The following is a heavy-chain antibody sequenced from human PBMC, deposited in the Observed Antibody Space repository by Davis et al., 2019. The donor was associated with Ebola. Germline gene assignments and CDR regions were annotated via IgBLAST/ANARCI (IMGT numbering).Heavy chain of an antibody. Sequence: PSETLSLTCTVSGGSISSHYWSWIRQPAGKGLDCIGRIYTSGRTNYNPSLKSRVTMSVDKSKNQFSLRLSSVTAADTAVYYCVRDGCPGGSCYCGDYWGQGTLVTVSS. J-gene: IGHJ4*02. D-gene: IGHD2-15*01. V-gene: IGHV4-4*07. CDR2: IYTSGRT. CDR3: VRDGCPGGSCYCGDY. CDR1: GGSISSHY.